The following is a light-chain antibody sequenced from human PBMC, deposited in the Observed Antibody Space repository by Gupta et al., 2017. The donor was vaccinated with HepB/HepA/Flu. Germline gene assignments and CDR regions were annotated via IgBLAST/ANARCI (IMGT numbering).Light chain of an antibody. J-gene: IGLJ2*01. CDR1: SSDVGGYNY. CDR2: DVS. CDR3: SSFSSSSTSHIL. Sequence: QSALTQPASVSGSPGQAITISCTGTSSDVGGYNYVSWYQQHPDKAPKLMIYDVSSRPSGVSNRFPGSKSGNTASLTISGLQAEDEADYYCSSFSSSSTSHILFGGGTKLTVL. V-gene: IGLV2-14*03.